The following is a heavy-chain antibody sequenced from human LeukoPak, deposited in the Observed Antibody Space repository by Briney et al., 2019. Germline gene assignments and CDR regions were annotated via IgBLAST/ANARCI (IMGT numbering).Heavy chain of an antibody. Sequence: ETLSLTCAVYGGSFSGYYWSWIRQPPGKGLDWIGSIYYSGNTYYNPSLKSRVTILVDTSKNQFSLKLSSVTAADTAVYYCARVGQLAFDYWGQGTLVTVSS. CDR3: ARVGQLAFDY. V-gene: IGHV4-34*01. D-gene: IGHD2-2*01. CDR1: GGSFSGYY. J-gene: IGHJ4*02. CDR2: IYYSGNT.